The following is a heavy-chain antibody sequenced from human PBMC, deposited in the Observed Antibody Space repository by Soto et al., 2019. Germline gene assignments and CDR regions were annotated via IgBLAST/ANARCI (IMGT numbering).Heavy chain of an antibody. CDR2: FDPEDGET. Sequence: ASVKVSCKVSGYTLTELSMHWVRQAPGKGLEWMGGFDPEDGETIYAQKFQGRVTMTEDTSTDTAYMELSSLRSEDTAVYYCATRGGLDIVVVPAATYYYYYGMDVWGQGTTVTVSS. CDR3: ATRGGLDIVVVPAATYYYYYGMDV. J-gene: IGHJ6*02. CDR1: GYTLTELS. D-gene: IGHD2-2*01. V-gene: IGHV1-24*01.